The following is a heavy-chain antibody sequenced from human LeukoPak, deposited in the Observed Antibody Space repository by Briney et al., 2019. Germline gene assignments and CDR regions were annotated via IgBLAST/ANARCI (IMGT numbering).Heavy chain of an antibody. CDR1: GVTLSSYA. V-gene: IGHV3-23*01. CDR2: ISGSGGST. Sequence: GGSLRLSCTASGVTLSSYAMSWVRQAPGKGLEWVSVISGSGGSTYYADSVKGRFTISRDNSKSTLYLQMNSLRAEDTAVYYCAKHAGTTRLTKEFWGQGTLVTVSS. J-gene: IGHJ4*01. D-gene: IGHD1-7*01. CDR3: AKHAGTTRLTKEF.